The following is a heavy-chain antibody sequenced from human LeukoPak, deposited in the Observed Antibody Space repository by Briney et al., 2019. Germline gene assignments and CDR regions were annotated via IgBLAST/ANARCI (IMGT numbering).Heavy chain of an antibody. D-gene: IGHD4-23*01. CDR2: IIPIFGTA. CDR1: GGTFSSYA. Sequence: SVKVSCKASGGTFSSYAISWVRQAPGQGLEWMGGIIPIFGTANHAQKFQGRVTITADESTSTAYMELSSLRSEDTAVYYCARAMDYGGNSVVPPSDYWGQGTLVTVSS. J-gene: IGHJ4*02. V-gene: IGHV1-69*01. CDR3: ARAMDYGGNSVVPPSDY.